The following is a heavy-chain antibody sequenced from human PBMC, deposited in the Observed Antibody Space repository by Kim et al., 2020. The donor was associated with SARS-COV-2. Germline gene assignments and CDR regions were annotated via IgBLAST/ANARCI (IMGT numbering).Heavy chain of an antibody. CDR1: GYTFTGYY. CDR2: INPNSGGT. Sequence: ASVKVSCKASGYTFTGYYMHWVRQAPGQGLEWMGRINPNSGGTNYAQKFQGRVTMTRDTSISTAYMELSRLRSDDTAVYYCARDLQGSNWFDPWGQGTLVTVSS. J-gene: IGHJ5*02. V-gene: IGHV1-2*06. CDR3: ARDLQGSNWFDP.